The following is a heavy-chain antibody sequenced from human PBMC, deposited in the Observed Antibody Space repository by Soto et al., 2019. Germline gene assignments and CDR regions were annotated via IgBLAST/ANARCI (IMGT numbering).Heavy chain of an antibody. Sequence: GGSLRLSCAASGFTFRSYAMSWARQAPGKGLEWVSILLRSGSSTYYADSVKGRFTISSDISANSLYLQMDSLRAEDTAVYYCAKVYNWNPADGMDVWGQGTTVTVSS. CDR3: AKVYNWNPADGMDV. J-gene: IGHJ6*02. V-gene: IGHV3-23*01. D-gene: IGHD1-20*01. CDR2: LLRSGSST. CDR1: GFTFRSYA.